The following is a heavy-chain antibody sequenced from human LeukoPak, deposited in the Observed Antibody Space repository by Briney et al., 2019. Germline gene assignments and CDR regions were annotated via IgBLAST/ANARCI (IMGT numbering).Heavy chain of an antibody. J-gene: IGHJ6*04. D-gene: IGHD2-15*01. CDR1: GFTFSSYD. V-gene: IGHV3-13*05. CDR3: ASSKGGSSGWPDGGYYYYGMDV. CDR2: IGTAGDP. Sequence: GRSLRLSCAASGFTFSSYDMHWVRHATGKGLEWVSAIGTAGDPYYPGSVKGRFTISRENAKNSLYLQMNSLRAGDTAVYYCASSKGGSSGWPDGGYYYYGMDVWGKGTTVTVSS.